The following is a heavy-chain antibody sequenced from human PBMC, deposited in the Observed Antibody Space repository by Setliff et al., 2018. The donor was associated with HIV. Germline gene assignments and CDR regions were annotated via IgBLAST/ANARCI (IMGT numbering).Heavy chain of an antibody. D-gene: IGHD1-26*01. CDR3: AKDVSDIHLVGTTTDS. CDR2: ISGSGGAT. CDR1: GFTFSTYA. J-gene: IGHJ4*02. Sequence: GGSLRLSCAASGFTFSTYAMTWVRQAPGKGLEWVSSISGSGGATYYADSVKGRFTLSRDNSKKILYLQMNSLGVEDTALYFCAKDVSDIHLVGTTTDSWGQGALVTVSS. V-gene: IGHV3-23*01.